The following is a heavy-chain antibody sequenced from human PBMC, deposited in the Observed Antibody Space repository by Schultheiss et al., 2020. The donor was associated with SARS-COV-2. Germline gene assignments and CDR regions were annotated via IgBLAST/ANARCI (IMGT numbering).Heavy chain of an antibody. D-gene: IGHD4-17*01. J-gene: IGHJ6*02. CDR1: GGSISSGGYY. CDR2: IYHTGST. V-gene: IGHV4-31*03. Sequence: SETLSLTCTVSGGSISSGGYYWSWIRQHPGKGLEWIGYIYHTGSTRYNPSLKSRVVISVDTSKNQFSLRLTSVTAADTAVYYCARAPDYGDYVVQGVDVWGQGTTVTVSS. CDR3: ARAPDYGDYVVQGVDV.